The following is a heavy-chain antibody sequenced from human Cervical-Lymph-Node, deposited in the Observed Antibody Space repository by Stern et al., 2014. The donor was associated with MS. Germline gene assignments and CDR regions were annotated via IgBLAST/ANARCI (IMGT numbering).Heavy chain of an antibody. CDR2: VWNDGSKE. J-gene: IGHJ3*02. CDR1: GLTFSTSV. V-gene: IGHV3-33*01. Sequence: VQLVESGGGVVQPGRSLRLSCVASGLTFSTSVMHWVRQAPGKGLEWVAVVWNDGSKEHFTESMKGRFSTSRDTAKNTLHLQMSSLRAEDTAVYFCATSTASEAFDIWGQGTLVTVSS. CDR3: ATSTASEAFDI. D-gene: IGHD2/OR15-2a*01.